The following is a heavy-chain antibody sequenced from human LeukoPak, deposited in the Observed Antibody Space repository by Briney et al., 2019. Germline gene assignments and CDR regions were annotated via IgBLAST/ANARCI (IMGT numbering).Heavy chain of an antibody. V-gene: IGHV3-21*01. CDR3: ARHGLSTNDV. CDR2: ITSSSSYV. J-gene: IGHJ4*02. CDR1: GFTFSIYS. Sequence: SGGSLRLSCAASGFTFSIYSMNWVRQAPGKGLEWVSSITSSSSYVYYADSVKGRFTISRDNAKSSLYLQMNSLRAEDTAVYYCARHGLSTNDVWGQGTLVTVSS. D-gene: IGHD1-1*01.